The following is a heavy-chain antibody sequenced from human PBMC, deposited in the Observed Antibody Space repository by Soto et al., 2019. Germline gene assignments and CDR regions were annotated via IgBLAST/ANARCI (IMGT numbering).Heavy chain of an antibody. J-gene: IGHJ4*02. V-gene: IGHV4-34*01. CDR1: GGYFSGYY. D-gene: IGHD4-17*01. CDR2: INHSGST. Sequence: QVQLQQWGAGLLKPSETLSLTCAVYGGYFSGYYWSWIRQPPGKGLDWIGEINHSGSTNYNPSLKSRVTISVDTSMNQFSLKLSSVTAGDTAVYYCARANRAWTTVTTFFDYWGQGTLGTVSS. CDR3: ARANRAWTTVTTFFDY.